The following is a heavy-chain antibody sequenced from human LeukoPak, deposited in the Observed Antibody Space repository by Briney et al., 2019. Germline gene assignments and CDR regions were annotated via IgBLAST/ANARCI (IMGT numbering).Heavy chain of an antibody. CDR3: ARRGGIVGATTDY. J-gene: IGHJ4*02. Sequence: SQTLSLTCTVSGGFISSGGYYWSWIRQPPGKGLEWIGSIYYSGSTYYNPSLKSRVTISVDTSKNQFSLKLSSVTAADTAVYYCARRGGIVGATTDYWGQGTLVTVSS. CDR1: GGFISSGGYY. D-gene: IGHD1-26*01. V-gene: IGHV4-30-2*03. CDR2: IYYSGST.